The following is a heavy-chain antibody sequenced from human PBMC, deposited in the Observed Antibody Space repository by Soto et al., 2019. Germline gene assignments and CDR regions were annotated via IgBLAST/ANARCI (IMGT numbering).Heavy chain of an antibody. V-gene: IGHV3-30*03. CDR2: ISYDGSNK. CDR1: GFTFSSYG. CDR3: ARGKLERSILNYYYYMDV. J-gene: IGHJ6*03. Sequence: QVQLVESGGGVVQPGRSLRLSCAASGFTFSSYGMHWVRQAPGKGLEWVAVISYDGSNKYYADSVKGRFTISRDNSKNTLYLQMNSLRAEDTAVYYCARGKLERSILNYYYYMDVWGKGTTVTVSS. D-gene: IGHD1-1*01.